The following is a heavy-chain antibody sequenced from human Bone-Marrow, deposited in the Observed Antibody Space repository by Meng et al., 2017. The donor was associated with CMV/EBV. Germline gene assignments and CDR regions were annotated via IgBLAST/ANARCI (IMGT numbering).Heavy chain of an antibody. Sequence: GSLRLSCAVYGGSFSGYYWSWIRQPPGKGLEWIGEINHSGSTNYNPSLKSRVTISVDTSKNQFSLKLSSVTAADTAVYYCARGGRTMVRGVTPHFHYWGQGTLVTVSS. D-gene: IGHD3-10*01. CDR2: INHSGST. CDR1: GGSFSGYY. CDR3: ARGGRTMVRGVTPHFHY. V-gene: IGHV4-34*01. J-gene: IGHJ4*02.